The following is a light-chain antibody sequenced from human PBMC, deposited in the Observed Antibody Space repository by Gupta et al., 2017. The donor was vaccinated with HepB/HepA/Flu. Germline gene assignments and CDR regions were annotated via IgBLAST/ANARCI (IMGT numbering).Light chain of an antibody. CDR1: NSNIGRNP. J-gene: IGLJ2*01. CDR3: AAWDDSLNEIV. V-gene: IGLV1-44*01. Sequence: HSVLTQPPSATATPGQRVTISCHGSNSNIGRNPVSWYQQLPGTAPKLLLYSNSQRPSGVPDRFSGSKSGTSASLAISGLQSEDEADYYCAAWDDSLNEIVFGGGTKLTVL. CDR2: SNS.